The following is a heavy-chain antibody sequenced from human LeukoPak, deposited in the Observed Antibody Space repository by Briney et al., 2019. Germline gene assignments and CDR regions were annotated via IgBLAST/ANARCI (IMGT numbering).Heavy chain of an antibody. D-gene: IGHD6-13*01. CDR1: GGSISSSSYY. CDR3: ARRCIAAAGTFDY. Sequence: SETLSLTCTVSGGSISSSSYYWGWIRQPPRKGLEWIGSIYYSGSTYYNPSLKSRLTISVDTSKNQFSLKLSSVTAADTAVYYCARRCIAAAGTFDYWGQGTLVTVSS. J-gene: IGHJ4*02. CDR2: IYYSGST. V-gene: IGHV4-39*01.